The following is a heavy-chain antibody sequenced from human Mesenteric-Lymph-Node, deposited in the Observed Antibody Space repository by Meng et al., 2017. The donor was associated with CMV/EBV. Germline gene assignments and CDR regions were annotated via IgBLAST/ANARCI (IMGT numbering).Heavy chain of an antibody. D-gene: IGHD2-8*02. V-gene: IGHV4-4*02. CDR2: ISYSGST. CDR3: ARSPGFWSLDY. J-gene: IGHJ4*02. Sequence: SETLSLTCAVSGDSISRNLWWSWVRQPPGKGLEWIGEISYSGSTKYNPSLQSRVTISSDTTNNRFSLRLNSVTAADTGVYFCARSPGFWSLDYWGRGTLVTVSS. CDR1: GDSISRNLW.